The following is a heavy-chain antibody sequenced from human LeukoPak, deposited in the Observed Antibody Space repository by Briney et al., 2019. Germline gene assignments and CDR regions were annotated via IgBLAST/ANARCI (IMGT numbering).Heavy chain of an antibody. V-gene: IGHV4-61*02. CDR2: IYTSGST. Sequence: SETLSLTCTVSGGSISSGSYYWSWIRQPAGKGLEGIGRIYTSGSTNYNLSLKSRVTLSVDTSKNQFSLKLSSVTAADTAVYYCARGFDGGVAPARRDYWGQGTLVTVSS. CDR1: GGSISSGSYY. D-gene: IGHD2-15*01. CDR3: ARGFDGGVAPARRDY. J-gene: IGHJ4*02.